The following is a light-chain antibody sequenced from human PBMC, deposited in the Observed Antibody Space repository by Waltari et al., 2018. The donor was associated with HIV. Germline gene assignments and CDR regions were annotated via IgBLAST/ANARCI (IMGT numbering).Light chain of an antibody. CDR2: QDN. V-gene: IGLV3-1*01. J-gene: IGLJ1*01. CDR3: QAWDSSSGYV. CDR1: RLGDKY. Sequence: SYELTQPSSVSVSPRRTASITCSGDRLGDKYASWYQQKPGQSPLLVIYQDNKRPSGIPGRFSGSKYGNTATLTISGTQTMDEADYYCQAWDSSSGYVFGTGTKVTVI.